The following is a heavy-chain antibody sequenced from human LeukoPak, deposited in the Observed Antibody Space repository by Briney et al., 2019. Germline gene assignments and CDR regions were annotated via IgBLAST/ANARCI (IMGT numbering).Heavy chain of an antibody. CDR3: TAYYYGSGSYYNVEWFDP. Sequence: GGSLRLSCAASGFTLSDAWLSWVRQAPGRGLEWVGRIRSRSAGGTTDYTAPVKGRFTISRDDSKSTLHLQMNSLKTEDTAVYYCTAYYYGSGSYYNVEWFDPWGPGTLVTVSS. CDR1: GFTLSDAW. CDR2: IRSRSAGGTT. J-gene: IGHJ5*02. D-gene: IGHD3-10*01. V-gene: IGHV3-15*01.